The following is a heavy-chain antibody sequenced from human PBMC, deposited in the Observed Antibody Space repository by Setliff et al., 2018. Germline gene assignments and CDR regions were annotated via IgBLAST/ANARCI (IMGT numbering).Heavy chain of an antibody. J-gene: IGHJ4*02. CDR2: VFYNGAA. CDR3: ARGGTFRYFDY. CDR1: GDSISDAS. V-gene: IGHV4-59*01. Sequence: SCTVSGDSISDASIMAWIRQPPGKGLEFIGYVFYNGAAKYDPSLKSRVTMSVDTSKTQLSLKLNSMTTADTAVYYCARGGTFRYFDYWGQGALVTV.